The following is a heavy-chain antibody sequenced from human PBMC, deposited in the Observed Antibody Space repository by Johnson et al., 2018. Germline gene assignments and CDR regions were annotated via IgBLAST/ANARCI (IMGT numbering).Heavy chain of an antibody. CDR2: ISYDGRNK. Sequence: QVQLVQSGGGVVQPGRSLRLSCAASGFTFSSYGMHWVRQAPGKGLEWVAVISYDGRNKYYADSVKGRFTISRDNSKNTLYLQMNSLRAEDTGVYYCGGTTKEVGDYYDMDVWGKGTTVTVSS. CDR3: GGTTKEVGDYYDMDV. CDR1: GFTFSSYG. J-gene: IGHJ6*03. V-gene: IGHV3-30*03. D-gene: IGHD1-7*01.